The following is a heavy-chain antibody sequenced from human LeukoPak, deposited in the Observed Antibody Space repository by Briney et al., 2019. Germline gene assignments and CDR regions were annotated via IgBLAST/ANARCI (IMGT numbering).Heavy chain of an antibody. CDR2: IYTSGST. CDR1: GGSISSYD. J-gene: IGHJ4*02. D-gene: IGHD3-3*01. CDR3: ASSPRRVFWSGYYI. V-gene: IGHV4-4*07. Sequence: SETLSLTCTVSGGSISSYDWSWLRQPAGKGLEWIGRIYTSGSTNYNPSLKSRVTMSVDTSKNQFSLKLSSVTAADTAVYYCASSPRRVFWSGYYIGGQETLVTVSS.